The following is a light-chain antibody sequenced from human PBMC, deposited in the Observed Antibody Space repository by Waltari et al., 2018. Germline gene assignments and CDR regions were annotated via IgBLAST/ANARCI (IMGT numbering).Light chain of an antibody. V-gene: IGKV4-1*01. Sequence: DIVMTQSPDSLAVALGERATINCKSSQSVLHSSNKTNNLGWYQQKAGQPPELLIYWASTRRSTVPDRFSGSGSGTDFTLTISSLQAEDVAVYYCLQYYTTPRTFGQGTKVEI. J-gene: IGKJ1*01. CDR1: QSVLHSSNKTNN. CDR3: LQYYTTPRT. CDR2: WAS.